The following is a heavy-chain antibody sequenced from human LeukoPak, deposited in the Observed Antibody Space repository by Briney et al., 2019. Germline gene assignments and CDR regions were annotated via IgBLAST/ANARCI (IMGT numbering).Heavy chain of an antibody. CDR2: ISGSGGST. D-gene: IGHD3-9*01. CDR1: GFTFSSYA. CDR3: AKVLRYFDWLPRFDY. J-gene: IGHJ4*02. Sequence: GSLRLSCEASGFTFSSYAMSWVRQAPGKGLEWVSAISGSGGSTYYADSVKGRFTISRDNSKNTLYLQMNSLRAEDTAVYYCAKVLRYFDWLPRFDYWGQGTLVIVSS. V-gene: IGHV3-23*01.